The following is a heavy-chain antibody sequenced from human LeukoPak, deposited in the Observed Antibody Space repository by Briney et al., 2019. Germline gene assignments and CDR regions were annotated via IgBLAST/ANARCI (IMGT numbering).Heavy chain of an antibody. CDR3: ITTTSFYGAKGY. J-gene: IGHJ4*02. CDR2: IKTKTDVGTI. Sequence: GESLRLSCAASGFTFSNAWMSWVRQAPGKGLEWVGRIKTKTDVGTIDYAAPVKGRFTISRDDSKNTLYLQLNSLKTEDTGVYYCITTTSFYGAKGYWGQGTLVTVSS. V-gene: IGHV3-15*01. CDR1: GFTFSNAW. D-gene: IGHD4-17*01.